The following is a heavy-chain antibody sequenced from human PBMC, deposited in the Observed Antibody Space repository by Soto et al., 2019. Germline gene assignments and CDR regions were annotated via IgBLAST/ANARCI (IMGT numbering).Heavy chain of an antibody. CDR2: IYYRGST. D-gene: IGHD2-2*01. Sequence: PSETLSLTCTVSGGSISSYYWSWIRQPPGKGLKGIGYIYYRGSTNYNPSLKSRVTISVDTSKNQFSLMLSSVTAADTAVYYCARHVPYCSDTSHCAYGMDVWGQGTTVTVS. V-gene: IGHV4-59*08. CDR3: ARHVPYCSDTSHCAYGMDV. J-gene: IGHJ6*02. CDR1: GGSISSYY.